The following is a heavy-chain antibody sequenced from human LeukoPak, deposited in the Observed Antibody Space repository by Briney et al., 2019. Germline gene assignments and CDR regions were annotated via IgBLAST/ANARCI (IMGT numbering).Heavy chain of an antibody. V-gene: IGHV4-39*01. Sequence: SETLSLTCTVSGGSISSSSYYWGWIRQPPGKGLEWIGSIYYSGSTYYNPSLKSRVTISVDTSKNQFSLKLSSVTAADTAVYYCARLLTVTNYYYYYMDVWGKGTTVTISS. J-gene: IGHJ6*03. D-gene: IGHD4-17*01. CDR3: ARLLTVTNYYYYYMDV. CDR2: IYYSGST. CDR1: GGSISSSSYY.